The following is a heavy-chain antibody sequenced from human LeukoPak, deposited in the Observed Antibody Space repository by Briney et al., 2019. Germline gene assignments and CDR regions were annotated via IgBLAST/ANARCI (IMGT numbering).Heavy chain of an antibody. J-gene: IGHJ5*02. CDR3: ARGSRGSGSYYQNWFDL. V-gene: IGHV3-21*01. CDR2: ISSSSSYI. D-gene: IGHD3-10*01. Sequence: GSLRLSCAASGFTFSSYSTNWVRQAPGKGLEWVSSISSSSSYIYYADSVKGRFTISRDNAKNSLYLQMNSLRAEDTAVYYCARGSRGSGSYYQNWFDLWGQGTLVTVSS. CDR1: GFTFSSYS.